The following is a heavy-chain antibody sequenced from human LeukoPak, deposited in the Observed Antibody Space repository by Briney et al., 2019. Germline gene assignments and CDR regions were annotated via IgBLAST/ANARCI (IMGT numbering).Heavy chain of an antibody. J-gene: IGHJ3*02. Sequence: SQTLPLTCTVSGGSISSGGYYWSWIRQHPGKGLEWIGYIYYSGSTYYNPSLKSRVTISVDTSKNQFSLKLSSVTAADTAVYYCARDTGSGYSAFDIWGQGTMVTVSS. D-gene: IGHD3-22*01. V-gene: IGHV4-31*03. CDR2: IYYSGST. CDR1: GGSISSGGYY. CDR3: ARDTGSGYSAFDI.